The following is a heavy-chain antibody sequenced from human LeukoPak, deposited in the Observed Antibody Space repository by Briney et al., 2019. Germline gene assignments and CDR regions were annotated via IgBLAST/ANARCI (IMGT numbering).Heavy chain of an antibody. CDR1: GFTFDDYA. J-gene: IGHJ3*02. V-gene: IGHV3-9*01. CDR3: AKLPVGRFGKAFDI. D-gene: IGHD3-10*01. Sequence: GRSLRLSCAASGFTFDDYAMHWVRQAPGKGLEWVSGISWNSGSIGYADSVKGRFTISRDNAKNSLYLQMNSLRAEDTALYYCAKLPVGRFGKAFDIWGQGTMVTVSS. CDR2: ISWNSGSI.